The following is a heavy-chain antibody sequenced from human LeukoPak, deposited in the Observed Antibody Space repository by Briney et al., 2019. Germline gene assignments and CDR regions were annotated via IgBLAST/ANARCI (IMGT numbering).Heavy chain of an antibody. CDR2: ISSSSSYI. D-gene: IGHD3-10*01. J-gene: IGHJ4*02. Sequence: PGGSLRLSCAASGFTFSSYSMNWVRQAPGKGLEWVSSISSSSSYIYYADSVKGRFTISRDNAKNTLYLQMNSLRAEDTAVYYCARAEIYYYGSGSPDYWGQGTLVTVSS. CDR1: GFTFSSYS. CDR3: ARAEIYYYGSGSPDY. V-gene: IGHV3-21*01.